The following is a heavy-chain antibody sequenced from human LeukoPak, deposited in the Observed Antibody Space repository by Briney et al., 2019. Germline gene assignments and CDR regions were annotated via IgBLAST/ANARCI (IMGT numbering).Heavy chain of an antibody. CDR3: ARALGIAAAGVYNYGMDV. J-gene: IGHJ6*04. D-gene: IGHD6-13*01. Sequence: PSGTLSLTCAVSGYSISSGYYWGWIRPPPGKGLEWIGNIHHSGSTYYNPSLKSRVTISVDTSKNQFSLKLSSVTAADTAVYYCARALGIAAAGVYNYGMDVWGKGTTVTVSS. CDR1: GYSISSGYY. CDR2: IHHSGST. V-gene: IGHV4-38-2*01.